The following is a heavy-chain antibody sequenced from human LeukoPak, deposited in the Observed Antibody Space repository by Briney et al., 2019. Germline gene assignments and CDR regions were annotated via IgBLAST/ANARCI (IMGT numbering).Heavy chain of an antibody. Sequence: SETLSLTCAVYGGSFSGYYWSWIRQPPGKGLEWIGEINHSGSTNYNPSLKSRVTISVDTSKNQFSLKLSSVTAADTAVYYCARAIHYYYYGMDVWGQGTTVTVSS. CDR3: ARAIHYYYYGMDV. CDR1: GGSFSGYY. V-gene: IGHV4-34*01. J-gene: IGHJ6*02. D-gene: IGHD2-21*01. CDR2: INHSGST.